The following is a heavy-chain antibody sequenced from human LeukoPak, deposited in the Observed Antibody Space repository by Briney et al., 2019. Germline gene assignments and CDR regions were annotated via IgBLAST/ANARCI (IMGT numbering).Heavy chain of an antibody. CDR3: ARATFIAVAEHYYYYMDV. Sequence: PGGSLRLSCAASGFTFDDYAMHWVRQAPGKGLEWVSGISWNSGSIGYADSVKGRFTISRDNSKNTLYLQMNSLRAEDTAVYYCARATFIAVAEHYYYYMDVWGKGTTVTVSS. D-gene: IGHD6-19*01. V-gene: IGHV3-9*01. CDR1: GFTFDDYA. CDR2: ISWNSGSI. J-gene: IGHJ6*03.